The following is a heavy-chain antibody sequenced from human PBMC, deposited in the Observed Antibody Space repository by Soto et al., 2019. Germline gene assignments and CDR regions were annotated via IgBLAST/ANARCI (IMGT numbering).Heavy chain of an antibody. Sequence: GESLKISCQCSGYTFSNFWIGWVRQLPGKGLEWMGIIYPGDHETRYSPSFHGRVTISADKSINTAYLQWNSLEASDTAFYFCARSPRSSPYFDYWGQGALVTVSS. J-gene: IGHJ4*02. V-gene: IGHV5-51*01. D-gene: IGHD6-13*01. CDR2: IYPGDHET. CDR1: GYTFSNFW. CDR3: ARSPRSSPYFDY.